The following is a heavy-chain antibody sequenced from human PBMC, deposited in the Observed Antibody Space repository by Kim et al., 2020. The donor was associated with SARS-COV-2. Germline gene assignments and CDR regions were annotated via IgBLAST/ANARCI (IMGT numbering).Heavy chain of an antibody. V-gene: IGHV3-11*03. J-gene: IGHJ5*02. CDR2: ISSSSAYI. CDR3: AKMQTFCSGGSCYPEFDP. Sequence: GGSLRLSCVGSGFTLRDYYMTWIRQAPGTGLEWISDISSSSAYINYADSVKGRFTISRDNAKNSLYLQMNSLRVEDTAVYYCAKMQTFCSGGSCYPEFDPWGRGTLVTVSS. D-gene: IGHD2-15*01. CDR1: GFTLRDYY.